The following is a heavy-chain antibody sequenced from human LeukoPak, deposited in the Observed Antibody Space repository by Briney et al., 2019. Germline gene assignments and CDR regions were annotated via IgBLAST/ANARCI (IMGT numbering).Heavy chain of an antibody. V-gene: IGHV3-23*01. J-gene: IGHJ4*02. CDR1: GFTFSSYA. Sequence: GGSLRLSCAASGFTFSSYAMSWVRQAPGKGLEWVSAISGSGGSTYYADSVKGRFTIFRDNSKNTLYLQMNSLSAEDTAVYYCAKEISSIAAAGTFPDYWGQGTLVTVSS. CDR2: ISGSGGST. CDR3: AKEISSIAAAGTFPDY. D-gene: IGHD6-13*01.